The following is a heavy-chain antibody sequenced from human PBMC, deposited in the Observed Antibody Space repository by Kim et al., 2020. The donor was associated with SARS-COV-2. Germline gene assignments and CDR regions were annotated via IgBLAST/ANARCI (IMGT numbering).Heavy chain of an antibody. Sequence: SSHPTLKSRVTISVDTSKNQFSLKLNSVTAADTAVYYCARAVTTTRQVDHWGQGTLVTVSS. V-gene: IGHV4-59*01. J-gene: IGHJ4*02. D-gene: IGHD2-15*01. CDR3: ARAVTTTRQVDH.